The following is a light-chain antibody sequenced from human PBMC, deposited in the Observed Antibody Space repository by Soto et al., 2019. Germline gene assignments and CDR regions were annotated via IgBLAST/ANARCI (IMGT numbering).Light chain of an antibody. Sequence: DIQLTQSPSSLSASVGDRVTITCRASQGISNYLAWYQQKPGKVPKLLIYAASTLQSGVPSRFSGSGSGTDFTLTISSLQPEDVATYYCQKYTSAPHTLGQGNKLEIK. J-gene: IGKJ2*01. CDR1: QGISNY. CDR3: QKYTSAPHT. CDR2: AAS. V-gene: IGKV1-27*01.